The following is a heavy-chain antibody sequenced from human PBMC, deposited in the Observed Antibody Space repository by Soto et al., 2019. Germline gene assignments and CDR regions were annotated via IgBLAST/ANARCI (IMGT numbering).Heavy chain of an antibody. CDR2: INPRSGNA. D-gene: IGHD2-21*02. Sequence: ASVKVSCKASRYLFTSHNIHWVREAPGQGLKWMGEINPRSGNAGYNQKFQGRLTMTSDTATTTIYMTLSSLRSEDTAVYYCGRLEGHGLTYFDFWGQGTPVTVSS. J-gene: IGHJ4*02. CDR3: GRLEGHGLTYFDF. CDR1: RYLFTSHN. V-gene: IGHV1-46*01.